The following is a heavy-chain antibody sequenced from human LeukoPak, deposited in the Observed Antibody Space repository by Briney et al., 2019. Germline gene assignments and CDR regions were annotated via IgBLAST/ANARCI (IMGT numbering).Heavy chain of an antibody. V-gene: IGHV4-30-4*01. Sequence: SETLSLTCTVSGGSISSGDYYWSWIRQPPGKGLEWIGYIFYSGITYYYSPSLKSRITISVDTSKNQFSLKLGPVTAADTAVYYCARRQGPDWYFDLWGRGTLVTVSS. CDR2: IFYSGITY. J-gene: IGHJ2*01. CDR3: ARRQGPDWYFDL. CDR1: GGSISSGDYY.